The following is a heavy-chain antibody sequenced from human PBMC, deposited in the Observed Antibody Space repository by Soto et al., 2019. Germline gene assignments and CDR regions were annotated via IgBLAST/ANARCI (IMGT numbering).Heavy chain of an antibody. CDR3: ARDEDIVVVPASISDYYYGIDV. D-gene: IGHD2-2*01. V-gene: IGHV1-69*06. CDR2: IIPIFGTA. Sequence: SVKVSCKASGGTFSSYAISWVRQAPGQGLEWMGGIIPIFGTANYAQKFQGRVTIIADKSTSTAYMELSSLRSEDTAVYYCARDEDIVVVPASISDYYYGIDVWGQGTTVTVSS. CDR1: GGTFSSYA. J-gene: IGHJ6*02.